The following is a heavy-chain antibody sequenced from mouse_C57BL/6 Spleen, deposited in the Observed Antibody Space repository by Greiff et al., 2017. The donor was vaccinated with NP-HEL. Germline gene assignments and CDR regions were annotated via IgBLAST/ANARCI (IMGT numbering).Heavy chain of an antibody. D-gene: IGHD1-1*01. J-gene: IGHJ2*01. CDR1: GYTFTSYW. CDR2: IYPSDSET. CDR3: ARSNYGSSENY. Sequence: VQLQQPGAELVRPGSSVKLSCKASGYTFTSYWMDWVKQRPGQGLEWIGNIYPSDSETHYNQKFKDKATLTVDKSSSTAYMQLSSLTSEDSAVYYGARSNYGSSENYWGQGTTLTVSS. V-gene: IGHV1-61*01.